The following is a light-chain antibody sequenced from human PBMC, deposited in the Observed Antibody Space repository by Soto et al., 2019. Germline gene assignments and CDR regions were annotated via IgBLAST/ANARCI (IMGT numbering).Light chain of an antibody. CDR2: DAS. J-gene: IGKJ3*01. Sequence: EIVLTQSPATLSLSPGESATLSCRASQSVSSYLAWYQQKPGQAPRLLIYDASNRATGIPARFSGSGSGTDFTLTISSLEPEDFAVYYCQQRTNWATFGPGTKVDIK. CDR1: QSVSSY. CDR3: QQRTNWAT. V-gene: IGKV3-11*01.